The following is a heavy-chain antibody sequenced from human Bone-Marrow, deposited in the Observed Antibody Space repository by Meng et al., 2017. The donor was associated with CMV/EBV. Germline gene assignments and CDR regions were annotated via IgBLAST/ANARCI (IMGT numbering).Heavy chain of an antibody. Sequence: SETLSLTCAAYGGSFSGYYWSWIRQPPGKGLEWIGEINHSGSTNYNPSLKSRVTISVDTSKNQFSLKLSSVTAADTAVYYCARTTYYYDSSGYCVFDYWGQGTLVTVSS. V-gene: IGHV4-34*01. CDR3: ARTTYYYDSSGYCVFDY. J-gene: IGHJ4*02. CDR2: INHSGST. CDR1: GGSFSGYY. D-gene: IGHD3-22*01.